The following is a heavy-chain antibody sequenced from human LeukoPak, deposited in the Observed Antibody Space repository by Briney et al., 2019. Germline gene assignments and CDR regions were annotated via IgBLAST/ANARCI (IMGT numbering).Heavy chain of an antibody. V-gene: IGHV3-74*01. CDR1: GFPFRNYW. CDR3: ARWYYSGWAFDY. J-gene: IGHJ4*02. Sequence: GGSLRLSCTASGFPFRNYWMHWVRQAPGKGLVWISRLNSDAAITSYADSVKGRFTISRDNVKNTLYLQMNSLRAEDTAVYYCARWYYSGWAFDYWGQGTLVTVSS. CDR2: LNSDAAIT. D-gene: IGHD6-19*01.